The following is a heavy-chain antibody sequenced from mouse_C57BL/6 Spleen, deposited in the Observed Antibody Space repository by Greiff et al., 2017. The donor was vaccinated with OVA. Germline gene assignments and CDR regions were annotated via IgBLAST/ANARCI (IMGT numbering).Heavy chain of an antibody. CDR1: GFPFSDSG. CDR3: ESSSFAY. J-gene: IGHJ3*01. V-gene: IGHV5-17*01. Sequence: EVQLVESGGGLVKPGGSLKLSCAASGFPFSDSGMHWVRQAPEKGLEWVAYISSGSSTLYYADTVKGRFTISRDNAKNTLFLQMTSLRSEDTAMYYCESSSFAYWGQGTLVTVSA. D-gene: IGHD1-3*01. CDR2: ISSGSSTL.